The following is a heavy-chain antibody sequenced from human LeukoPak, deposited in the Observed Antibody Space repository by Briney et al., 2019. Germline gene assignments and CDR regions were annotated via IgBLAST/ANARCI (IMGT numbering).Heavy chain of an antibody. J-gene: IGHJ6*02. Sequence: GGSLRLSCAASGFTVSSNYMSWVRQAPGKGLEWVSVIYSGGSTYYADSVKGRFTISRDNSKNTLYLQMNSLRAEDTAVYYCARDSLDYYDSSGYGVYYYYGMDVWGQGTTVTVSS. D-gene: IGHD3-22*01. CDR2: IYSGGST. CDR1: GFTVSSNY. V-gene: IGHV3-66*01. CDR3: ARDSLDYYDSSGYGVYYYYGMDV.